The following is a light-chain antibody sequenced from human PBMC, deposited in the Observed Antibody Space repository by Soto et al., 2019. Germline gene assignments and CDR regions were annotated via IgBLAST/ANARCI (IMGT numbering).Light chain of an antibody. CDR3: QQYNSYPFT. CDR2: DAS. V-gene: IGKV1-5*01. CDR1: QSISSW. Sequence: DIQMTQSPSTLSASVGDRVTITCRASQSISSWLAWYQQKPGKAPKLLIYDASSLESGVPSRFSGSGSGTEFTINISSLQPDDFANYYCQQYNSYPFTFGPGTKVDIK. J-gene: IGKJ3*01.